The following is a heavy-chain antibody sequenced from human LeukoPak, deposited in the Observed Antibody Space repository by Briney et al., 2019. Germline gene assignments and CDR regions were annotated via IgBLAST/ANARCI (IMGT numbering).Heavy chain of an antibody. J-gene: IGHJ4*02. V-gene: IGHV4-39*07. CDR3: ARDRSRWDLLPFDY. D-gene: IGHD1-26*01. CDR2: IYYSGDT. CDR1: GGSISSRSYY. Sequence: SETLSLTCTVSGGSISSRSYYWGWIRQPPGKGLEWIANIYYSGDTYYNPSLKSRVTISVDTSRNQFSLKLSSVTAADTAVYYCARDRSRWDLLPFDYWGQGTLVTFSS.